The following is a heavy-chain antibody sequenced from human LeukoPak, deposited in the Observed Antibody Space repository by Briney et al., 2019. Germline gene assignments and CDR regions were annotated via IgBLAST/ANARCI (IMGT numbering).Heavy chain of an antibody. J-gene: IGHJ5*02. Sequence: ASVKVSCKASGYTFTGYYMHWVQQAPGQGLEWMGWINPNSGGTDYAQNFQGRVTLTRDTSLNTAYMALSRLGSDHTGVYFCARDLEVSSVNLGLDPWGQGTLVTVSS. CDR3: ARDLEVSSVNLGLDP. V-gene: IGHV1-2*02. CDR2: INPNSGGT. D-gene: IGHD7-27*01. CDR1: GYTFTGYY.